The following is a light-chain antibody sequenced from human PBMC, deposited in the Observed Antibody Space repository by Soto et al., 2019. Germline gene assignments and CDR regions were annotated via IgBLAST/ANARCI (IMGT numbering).Light chain of an antibody. CDR2: DAS. CDR3: QQVNNYPHWPVT. V-gene: IGKV1D-13*01. CDR1: QGISSA. J-gene: IGKJ3*01. Sequence: AIQLTQSPSSLSASVGDRVTITCRASQGISSALAWYQQKPGKAPTLLIYDASSLESGVPSRFSGSGSGTDFTLTISSLQPEDFATYYCQQVNNYPHWPVTVGPGTKVDIK.